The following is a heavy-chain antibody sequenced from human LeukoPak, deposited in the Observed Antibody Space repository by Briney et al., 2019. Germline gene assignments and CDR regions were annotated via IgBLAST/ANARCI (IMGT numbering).Heavy chain of an antibody. V-gene: IGHV3-21*01. CDR3: AREGVYSGSLVIFRVFDY. J-gene: IGHJ4*02. Sequence: PGGSLRLSCSASGFTFSSYAMSWVRQAPGKGLEWVSSISSSSSYIYYADSVKGRFTISRDNAKNSLYLQMNSLRAEDTAVYYCAREGVYSGSLVIFRVFDYWGQGTLVTVSS. D-gene: IGHD1-26*01. CDR1: GFTFSSYA. CDR2: ISSSSSYI.